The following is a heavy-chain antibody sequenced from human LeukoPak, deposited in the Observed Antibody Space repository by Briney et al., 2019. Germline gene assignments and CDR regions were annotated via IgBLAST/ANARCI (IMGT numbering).Heavy chain of an antibody. Sequence: SETLSLTCSVSNGSISTTYWSWIRQPPGKGLEWIGYIYYSGSTNYNPSLKSRVTISVDTSKNLFSLKLSSVTAADTAVYYCARGDSSGYYYGWFDPWGQGTLVTVSS. CDR3: ARGDSSGYYYGWFDP. D-gene: IGHD3-22*01. J-gene: IGHJ5*02. CDR1: NGSISTTY. CDR2: IYYSGST. V-gene: IGHV4-59*01.